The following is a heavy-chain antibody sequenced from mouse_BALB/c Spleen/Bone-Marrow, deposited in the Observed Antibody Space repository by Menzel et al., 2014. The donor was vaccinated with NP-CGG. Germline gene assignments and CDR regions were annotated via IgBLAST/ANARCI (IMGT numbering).Heavy chain of an antibody. J-gene: IGHJ2*01. Sequence: DVQLVESGGALVKPGGSLKLSCAASGFTFSDYAMSWVRQSPEKRLEWVVEISNGGNYTYYPDTVTGRFTISRDNAKNTLYLEMSSLRSEDTAMYYCSRNSNYSFDFWGQGTTLTVSS. V-gene: IGHV5-9-4*01. CDR1: GFTFSDYA. CDR2: ISNGGNYT. D-gene: IGHD2-5*01. CDR3: SRNSNYSFDF.